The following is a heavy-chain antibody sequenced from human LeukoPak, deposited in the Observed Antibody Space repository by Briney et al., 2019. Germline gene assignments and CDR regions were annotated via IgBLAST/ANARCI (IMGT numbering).Heavy chain of an antibody. CDR2: ISGSGGTT. CDR1: GFTFSSYS. CDR3: ATGAAAAGYDGDAFDI. D-gene: IGHD6-13*01. Sequence: GGTLRLSCAASGFTFSSYSMNWVRQAPGKGLEWVSTISGSGGTTNYADSVKGRFTISRDNSENTLYLQMNSLRAEDTAVYYCATGAAAAGYDGDAFDIWGQGTMVTVSS. J-gene: IGHJ3*02. V-gene: IGHV3-23*01.